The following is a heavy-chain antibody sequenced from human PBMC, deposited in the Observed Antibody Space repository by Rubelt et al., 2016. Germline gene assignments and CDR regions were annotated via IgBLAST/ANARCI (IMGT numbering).Heavy chain of an antibody. CDR2: ISGDIDTI. CDR3: ARGYYSNSFDY. Sequence: VKPSGTLSLTCAVSGGSISSSNWWSWVRQPPGKGLEWVSYISGDIDTIYYADSVRGRFTISRDNAKNSLYLQMNSLRAEDTAVYYCARGYYSNSFDYWGQGTLVTVSS. J-gene: IGHJ4*02. D-gene: IGHD4-11*01. V-gene: IGHV3-48*04. CDR1: GGSISSSN.